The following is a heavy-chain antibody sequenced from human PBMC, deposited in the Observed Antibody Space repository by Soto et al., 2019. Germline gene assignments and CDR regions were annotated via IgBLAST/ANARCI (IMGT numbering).Heavy chain of an antibody. CDR3: ARDGSSGSYYKGYYYGMDV. J-gene: IGHJ6*02. V-gene: IGHV1-69*13. Sequence: ASVKVSCKASGGTFSSYAISWVRQAPGQGLEWMGGIIPIFGTANYAQKFQGRVTITADESTSTAYMELSSLRSEDTAVYYCARDGSSGSYYKGYYYGMDVWGQGTTVTVSS. CDR2: IIPIFGTA. CDR1: GGTFSSYA. D-gene: IGHD3-10*01.